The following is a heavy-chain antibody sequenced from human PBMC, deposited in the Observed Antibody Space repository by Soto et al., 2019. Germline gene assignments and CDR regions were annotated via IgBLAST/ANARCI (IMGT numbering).Heavy chain of an antibody. D-gene: IGHD6-6*01. CDR3: AKEMYLRTVLDSSSPWGDY. V-gene: IGHV3-30*18. CDR1: GFTFSDYG. J-gene: IGHJ4*02. Sequence: QVQLVESGGGVAQPGRSLRLSCAVSGFTFSDYGMHWVRQAPGKGLEWVAVVSYDGSYKYYADSGKGRFTVSRDLSGNTLFLQMNSLRIEDTAVYFCAKEMYLRTVLDSSSPWGDYWGQGTLVAVSS. CDR2: VSYDGSYK.